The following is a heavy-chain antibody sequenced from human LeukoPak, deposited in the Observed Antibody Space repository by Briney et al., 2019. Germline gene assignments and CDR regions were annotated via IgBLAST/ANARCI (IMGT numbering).Heavy chain of an antibody. CDR2: NSSSGGST. V-gene: IGHV3-23*01. J-gene: IGHJ3*02. D-gene: IGHD3-9*01. Sequence: GGSLRLSCAASGFTFSSYAMSWVRQAPGKGLEWVSANSSSGGSTYYADSVKGRFTISRDNSKNTLYLQMNSLRAEDTAVYYCAKLKGYFVWLSPKGRDIFDIWGQGTMVTVSS. CDR3: AKLKGYFVWLSPKGRDIFDI. CDR1: GFTFSSYA.